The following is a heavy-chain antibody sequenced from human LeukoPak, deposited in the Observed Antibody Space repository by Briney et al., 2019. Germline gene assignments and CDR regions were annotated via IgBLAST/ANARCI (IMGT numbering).Heavy chain of an antibody. J-gene: IGHJ6*02. D-gene: IGHD6-19*01. CDR3: ARDQARLYSSGWLRENLYYYYYGMDV. Sequence: GGPLRLSCAASGFTFSDYYMSWIRQAPGKGLEWVSYISSSGSTIYYADSVKGRFTISRDNAKNSLYLQMNSLRAEDTAVYYCARDQARLYSSGWLRENLYYYYYGMDVWGQGTTVTVSS. CDR2: ISSSGSTI. CDR1: GFTFSDYY. V-gene: IGHV3-11*01.